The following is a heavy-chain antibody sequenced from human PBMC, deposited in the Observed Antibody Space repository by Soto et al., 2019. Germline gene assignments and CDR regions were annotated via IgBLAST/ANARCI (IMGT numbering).Heavy chain of an antibody. Sequence: QVQLVQSGAEVKKPGASVKVSCKASGYTFTSYAMHWVRQAPGQRLEWMGWINAGNGNTKYSQKFQGRVTITRDTSASTAYRGLSSLRSEDTAVYYCASGLRDHYYYGMDVWGQGTTVTVSS. V-gene: IGHV1-3*01. J-gene: IGHJ6*02. CDR1: GYTFTSYA. CDR2: INAGNGNT. CDR3: ASGLRDHYYYGMDV.